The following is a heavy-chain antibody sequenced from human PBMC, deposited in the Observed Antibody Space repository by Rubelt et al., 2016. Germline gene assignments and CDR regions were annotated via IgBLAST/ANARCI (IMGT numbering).Heavy chain of an antibody. CDR3: ARHALIALPDY. CDR2: INHSGST. V-gene: IGHV4-34*01. D-gene: IGHD2/OR15-2a*01. Sequence: QVQLQQWGAGLLKPSETLSLTCAVYGGSFSGYYWSWIRQPPGKGLEWIGEINHSGSTNHNPSLKGRVTRSVDTSKNQFSLKLNSVTAADTAVYYCARHALIALPDYWGQGTLVTVSS. J-gene: IGHJ4*02. CDR1: GGSFSGYY.